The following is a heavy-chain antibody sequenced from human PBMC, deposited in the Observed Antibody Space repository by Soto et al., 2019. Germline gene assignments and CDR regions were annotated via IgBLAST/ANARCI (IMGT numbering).Heavy chain of an antibody. D-gene: IGHD5-18*01. J-gene: IGHJ4*02. Sequence: PGGSLRLSCAASGFTFSSYGVHWFRQAPGKGLEWVAVISYDGSNEYYADSVKGRFTISRDNSKNTLYLQMNSLRAEDTAVYYCAKDANDGWLQPYFDYWGQGTLVTVSS. V-gene: IGHV3-30*18. CDR3: AKDANDGWLQPYFDY. CDR1: GFTFSSYG. CDR2: ISYDGSNE.